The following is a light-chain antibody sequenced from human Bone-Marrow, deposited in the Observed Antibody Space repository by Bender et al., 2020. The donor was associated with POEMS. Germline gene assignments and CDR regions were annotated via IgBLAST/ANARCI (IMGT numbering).Light chain of an antibody. Sequence: QSALTQPRSVSGSPGQSVTISCTASSDVSDYNSVSWYQRHPGKAPKLVIYDVTERPSGVPDRFSGSKSGTSVYLAISGLQAEDEGDYFCAASDDSLNGWVFGGGTKLTVL. V-gene: IGLV2-11*01. CDR2: DVT. CDR3: AASDDSLNGWV. J-gene: IGLJ3*02. CDR1: SSDVSDYNS.